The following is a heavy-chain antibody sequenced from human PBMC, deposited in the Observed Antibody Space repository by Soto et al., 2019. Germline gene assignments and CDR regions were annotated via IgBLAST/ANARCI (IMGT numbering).Heavy chain of an antibody. CDR1: GFTFSNAL. J-gene: IGHJ4*01. Sequence: GGSLRLSWAASGFTFSNALINWVRQAPGKGLEWVGRIKSKTDGGTPDYAANVKGRFAISRDDSKNMVYLQMNSLKTEDTGIYCGTTGSYSSTILVRFDYWGHGTQVTVSS. V-gene: IGHV3-15*07. D-gene: IGHD3-22*01. CDR2: IKSKTDGGTP. CDR3: TTGSYSSTILVRFDY.